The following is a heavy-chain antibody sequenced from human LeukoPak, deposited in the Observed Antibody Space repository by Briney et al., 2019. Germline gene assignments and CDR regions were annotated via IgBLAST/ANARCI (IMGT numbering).Heavy chain of an antibody. CDR3: ARDEYSSGWYHHY. CDR1: GYTFTGNY. Sequence: ASVKVSCKASGYTFTGNYMHWVRQAPGQGLEWMGRINPNSGGTNYAQKFQGRVTMTRDTSISTAYMELSRLRSDDTAVYYCARDEYSSGWYHHYWGQGTLVTVSS. J-gene: IGHJ4*02. CDR2: INPNSGGT. D-gene: IGHD6-19*01. V-gene: IGHV1-2*06.